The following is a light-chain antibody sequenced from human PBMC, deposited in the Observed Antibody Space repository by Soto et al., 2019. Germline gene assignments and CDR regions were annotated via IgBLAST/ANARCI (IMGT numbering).Light chain of an antibody. CDR2: DVT. CDR3: CSYAGTSAFEG. J-gene: IGLJ1*01. Sequence: QSVLTQPRSVSGSPGQSVTISCSGTSSDVGAYNYVSWYQQHPGEAPRLMIYDVTMRPSGVPDRFSGSKSGNTASLTISGLQAEDEADYYCCSYAGTSAFEGFGTGTK. CDR1: SSDVGAYNY. V-gene: IGLV2-11*01.